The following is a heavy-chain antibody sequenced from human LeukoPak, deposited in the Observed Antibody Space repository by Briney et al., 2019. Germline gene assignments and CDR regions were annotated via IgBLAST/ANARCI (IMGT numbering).Heavy chain of an antibody. Sequence: GGSLRLSCEASGFNFSDYYMSWIRQAPGKGLEWLSYISTSSNTIYCAESVKGRFTISRDNAKNSLYLQMNSLRAEDTAVYYCARGKEVITMLRGLKPGYYFDYWGQGTLVTVSS. J-gene: IGHJ4*02. D-gene: IGHD3-10*01. CDR2: ISTSSNTI. CDR3: ARGKEVITMLRGLKPGYYFDY. V-gene: IGHV3-11*04. CDR1: GFNFSDYY.